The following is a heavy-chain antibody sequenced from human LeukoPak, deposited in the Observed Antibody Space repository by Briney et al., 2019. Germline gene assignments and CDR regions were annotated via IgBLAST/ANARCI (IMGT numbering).Heavy chain of an antibody. Sequence: ASVKISCKASGYTFTSDAMNWVRQAPGQGLEWMGWINTNTGNPTYAQGFTGRFVFSLDTSVSTAYLQISSLKAEDTAVYYCARGLGFCSSANCHFDYWGQGTLVTVSS. CDR2: INTNTGNP. V-gene: IGHV7-4-1*02. J-gene: IGHJ4*02. CDR1: GYTFTSDA. D-gene: IGHD2-2*01. CDR3: ARGLGFCSSANCHFDY.